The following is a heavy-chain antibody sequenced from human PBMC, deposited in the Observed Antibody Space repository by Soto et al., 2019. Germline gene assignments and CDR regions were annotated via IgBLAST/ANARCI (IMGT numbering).Heavy chain of an antibody. CDR2: LTDDGKEK. V-gene: IGHV3-30*18. Sequence: QVHLVESGGGVVQPGTSLRLSCVASGFTFSKYGMHWVRQAPGKGLEWVAILTDDGKEKYYADSVKGRLIISRDNSNNTLFLQMNTLSAEDTAVYYCAKVRFALKYYYGLDVWGQGTTVSVSS. CDR3: AKVRFALKYYYGLDV. J-gene: IGHJ6*02. D-gene: IGHD3-16*01. CDR1: GFTFSKYG.